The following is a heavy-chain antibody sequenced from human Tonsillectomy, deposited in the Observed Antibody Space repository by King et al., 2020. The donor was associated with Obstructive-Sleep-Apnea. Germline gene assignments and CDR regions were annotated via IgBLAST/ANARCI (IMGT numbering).Heavy chain of an antibody. Sequence: QLVQSGGGVVQPGRSLRLSCAASGFTFISYGMHWVRQAPGKGLEWVAVISYDGSNKYYADSVKGRFTISRDNSKNTLYLQMNSLRAEDTAVYYCAKDSPPGRAVDYWGQGTLVTVSS. CDR2: ISYDGSNK. CDR1: GFTFISYG. V-gene: IGHV3-30*18. J-gene: IGHJ4*02. CDR3: AKDSPPGRAVDY. D-gene: IGHD6-19*01.